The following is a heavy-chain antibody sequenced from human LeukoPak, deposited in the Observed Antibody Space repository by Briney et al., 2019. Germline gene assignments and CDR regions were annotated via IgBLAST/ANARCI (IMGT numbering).Heavy chain of an antibody. D-gene: IGHD6-13*01. CDR2: MCYDGSNK. J-gene: IGHJ4*02. V-gene: IGHV3-33*01. CDR3: ARVRPSSSSWGYFDY. CDR1: GFTFSSNG. Sequence: GRSLRLSCAASGFTFSSNGMHWVRQAPGKGLEWVAVMCYDGSNKYYADSVKGRFTISRDNSKNTLYLQMNSLRAEDTAVYYCARVRPSSSSWGYFDYWGQGTLVTVSS.